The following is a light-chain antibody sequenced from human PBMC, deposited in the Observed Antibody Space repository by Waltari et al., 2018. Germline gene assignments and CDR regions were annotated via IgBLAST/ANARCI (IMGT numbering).Light chain of an antibody. V-gene: IGLV2-23*02. CDR1: YSNVGSYDL. CDR2: GVL. Sequence: QSALTQPASVSGSLGQSISISCSGTYSNVGSYDLVSWYHPRPGEAPKLLIYGVLKRPSGGSNRFSGSKSGNAASLTISALQPEDEGTYYCCSYASSSPRLIFGGGTELTVL. CDR3: CSYASSSPRLI. J-gene: IGLJ2*01.